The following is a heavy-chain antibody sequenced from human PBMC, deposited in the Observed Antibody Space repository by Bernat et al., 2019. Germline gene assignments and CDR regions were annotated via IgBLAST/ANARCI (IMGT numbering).Heavy chain of an antibody. CDR1: GFTFSSYW. J-gene: IGHJ4*02. V-gene: IGHV3-74*01. Sequence: EVQLVESGGGLVQPGGSLRLSCAASGFTFSSYWMHWVRRAAGKGRVWVSRINSDGSSTSYAAGVKGRFTISRDNAKNTLFMKMNSLRAEDTAVSYCIGGAPFDYWGQGTLVTVSS. CDR2: INSDGSST. CDR3: IGGAPFDY.